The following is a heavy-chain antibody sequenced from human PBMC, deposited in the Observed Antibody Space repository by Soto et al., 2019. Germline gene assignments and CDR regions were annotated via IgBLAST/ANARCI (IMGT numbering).Heavy chain of an antibody. J-gene: IGHJ6*02. CDR1: GGTFSSYA. CDR3: ASTDPYDMLGV. Sequence: GASVKVSCKASGGTFSSYAISWVRQAPGQGLEWMGGIIPIFGTANYAQKLQGRVTITADESTSTAYMELSSLKASDTAMYYCASTDPYDMLGVWGQGTTVTVSS. CDR2: IIPIFGTA. V-gene: IGHV1-69*13. D-gene: IGHD3-9*01.